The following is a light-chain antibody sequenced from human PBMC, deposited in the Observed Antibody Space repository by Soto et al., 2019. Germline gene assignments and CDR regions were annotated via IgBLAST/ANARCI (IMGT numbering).Light chain of an antibody. V-gene: IGKV3-11*01. CDR3: QQRSNWPPQIT. Sequence: EIVLTPSPATLSVSPGERATLSVSSSQSVSSNLAWYQQKPGQTPRLLIYDASNRATGIPARFSGSGSGTDFTLTISSLEPEDFAVYYCQQRSNWPPQITFGQGTRLEIK. CDR2: DAS. CDR1: QSVSSN. J-gene: IGKJ5*01.